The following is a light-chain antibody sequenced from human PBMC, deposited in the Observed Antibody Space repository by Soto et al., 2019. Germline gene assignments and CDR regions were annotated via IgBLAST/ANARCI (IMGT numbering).Light chain of an antibody. CDR3: CSYAGSPRYV. J-gene: IGLJ1*01. CDR2: DVS. V-gene: IGLV2-11*01. CDR1: SSDVGIYNY. Sequence: QSALTQPRSVSGSPGQSVTISCTGTSSDVGIYNYVSWYQQHPGKAPKVMIYDVSERPSGVPDRSSGSKSGNTASLTISGLQAEDEADYYCCSYAGSPRYVFGTGTKVTVL.